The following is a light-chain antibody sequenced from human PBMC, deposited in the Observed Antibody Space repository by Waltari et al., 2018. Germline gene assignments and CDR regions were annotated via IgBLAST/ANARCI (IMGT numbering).Light chain of an antibody. J-gene: IGLJ1*01. CDR3: SSYTGSNSFV. CDR2: DVP. Sequence: QSPLTQPASVSGSPGQSITISCTGASDDIGAFDYVSWYQQHPGKAPKLIIYDVPTRPSGVSSRFSGSKSANTASLTISGLQAEDEADYFCSSYTGSNSFVFGSGTMITVL. CDR1: SDDIGAFDY. V-gene: IGLV2-14*03.